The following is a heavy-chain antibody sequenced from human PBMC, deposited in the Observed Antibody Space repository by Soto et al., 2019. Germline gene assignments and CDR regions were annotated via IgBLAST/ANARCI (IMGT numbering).Heavy chain of an antibody. J-gene: IGHJ2*01. Sequence: QVQLLESGPGLVKPSQTLSLTCTLSGGSINTSNYYWSWIRQHPVKGLEWIGYVYLSRETYYNPSFERRVLISVDTSANQFSLKFTSVTAADTAVYYCARDPRKTRGWHFDLWGRGTLVTVSS. CDR3: ARDPRKTRGWHFDL. CDR2: VYLSRET. V-gene: IGHV4-31*03. CDR1: GGSINTSNYY. D-gene: IGHD3-10*01.